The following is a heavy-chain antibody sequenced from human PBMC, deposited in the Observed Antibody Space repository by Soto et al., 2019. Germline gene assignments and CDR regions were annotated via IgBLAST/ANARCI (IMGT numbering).Heavy chain of an antibody. CDR3: AKDTPSERMQTDYGMDV. V-gene: IGHV3-23*01. CDR1: GFTFDSCV. D-gene: IGHD2-21*02. Sequence: GGSLRLSCAASGFTFDSCVMSWVRQAPGKGLEWLSLISGSGRYTDYADSVKGRFTISRDNSKNTLYLQMNSLRVEDTAVYYCAKDTPSERMQTDYGMDVWGQGTTVTVTS. J-gene: IGHJ6*02. CDR2: ISGSGRYT.